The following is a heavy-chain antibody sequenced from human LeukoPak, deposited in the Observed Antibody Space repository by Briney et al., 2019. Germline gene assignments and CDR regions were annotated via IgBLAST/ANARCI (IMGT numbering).Heavy chain of an antibody. CDR2: IRYDGSNK. CDR1: GFTFSSYG. D-gene: IGHD6-6*01. V-gene: IGHV3-30*02. CDR3: AKDAGSIAARRGEADYYYYYMDV. J-gene: IGHJ6*03. Sequence: GXSLRLSCAASGFTFSSYGMHWVRQAPGKGLEWVAFIRYDGSNKYYADSVKGRFTISRDNSKNTLYLQMNSLRAEDTAVYYCAKDAGSIAARRGEADYYYYYMDVWGKGTTVTVSS.